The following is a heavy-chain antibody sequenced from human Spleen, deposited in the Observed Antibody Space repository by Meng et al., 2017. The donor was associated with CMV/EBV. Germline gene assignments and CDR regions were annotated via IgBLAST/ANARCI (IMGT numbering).Heavy chain of an antibody. CDR2: IYPGDSDT. J-gene: IGHJ4*02. Sequence: KVSCKGSGYSFTSYWIGWVRQMPGKGLEWMGIIYPGDSDTRYRPSFQGQVTISADKSIRTAYLQWSSLKASDTSMYYCASSPPPYSSGWYLFNGFDYWGQGTLVTVSS. V-gene: IGHV5-51*01. D-gene: IGHD6-19*01. CDR3: ASSPPPYSSGWYLFNGFDY. CDR1: GYSFTSYW.